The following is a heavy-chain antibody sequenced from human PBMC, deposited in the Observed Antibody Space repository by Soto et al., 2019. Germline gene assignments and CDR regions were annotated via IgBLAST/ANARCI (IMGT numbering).Heavy chain of an antibody. CDR3: AKDTYYHDSSGYYIFDY. J-gene: IGHJ4*02. CDR1: GLTFSSYG. CDR2: ISYDGSNK. D-gene: IGHD3-22*01. Sequence: PGGSLRLSCAASGLTFSSYGMHWVRQAPGRGLEWVAVISYDGSNKNYADSVKGRFTISRDNSKNTVYLQMNSLIAEDTALYYCAKDTYYHDSSGYYIFDYWGQGT. V-gene: IGHV3-30*18.